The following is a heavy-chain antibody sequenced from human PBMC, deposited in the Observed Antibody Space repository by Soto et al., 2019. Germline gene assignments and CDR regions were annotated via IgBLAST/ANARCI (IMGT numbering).Heavy chain of an antibody. CDR2: IYYIGST. CDR3: ARYWGGAMVQP. Sequence: QVQLQESGPGLVNPSQTLSLTCTVSGGSISSGGYYWSWILQHPGTGLEWIGYIYYIGSTYYNPSLSSRVTISEVTSNNQCALKMSSVAAADTAVYSCARYWGGAMVQPWGQGTLVTVSS. V-gene: IGHV4-31*03. D-gene: IGHD5-18*01. J-gene: IGHJ4*02. CDR1: GGSISSGGYY.